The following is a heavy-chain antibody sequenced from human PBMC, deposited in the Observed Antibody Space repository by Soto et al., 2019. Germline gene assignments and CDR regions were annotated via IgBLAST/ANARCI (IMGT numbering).Heavy chain of an antibody. V-gene: IGHV3-21*01. J-gene: IGHJ4*02. D-gene: IGHD3-22*01. Sequence: PGGSLRLSCAASGFTFSSYSMNWVRQAPGKGLEWVSSISSSGSYIYYADSVKGRFTISRDNAKNSLYLQMNSLRAEDTAVYYCASGGRNYYDTSANDYWGQGTLVTVSS. CDR3: ASGGRNYYDTSANDY. CDR1: GFTFSSYS. CDR2: ISSSGSYI.